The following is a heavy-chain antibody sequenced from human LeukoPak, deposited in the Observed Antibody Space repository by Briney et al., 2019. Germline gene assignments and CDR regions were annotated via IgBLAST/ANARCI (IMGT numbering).Heavy chain of an antibody. CDR1: GGSISSYY. Sequence: SETLSLTCTVSGGSISSYYWSWIRQPPGKGLEWIGYIYYGGSTNYNPSLKNRVTISVDTSKNQFSLKLSSVTAADTAVYYCAREGAIGYGDYVTDYWGQGTLVTVSS. CDR2: IYYGGST. V-gene: IGHV4-59*01. CDR3: AREGAIGYGDYVTDY. J-gene: IGHJ4*02. D-gene: IGHD4-17*01.